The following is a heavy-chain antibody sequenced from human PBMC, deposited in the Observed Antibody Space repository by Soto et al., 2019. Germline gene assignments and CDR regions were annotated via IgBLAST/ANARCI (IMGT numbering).Heavy chain of an antibody. D-gene: IGHD3-22*01. Sequence: GGSLRLSCAASGFTFSSYWMSWVRQAPWKGLEWVANIKQDGSEEYYVDSVKGRFTISRDNAKNSLYLQMNSLRAEDTAVYYCARHRPAWFWDPWGQGTLVTISS. CDR2: IKQDGSEE. V-gene: IGHV3-7*03. CDR3: ARHRPAWFWDP. J-gene: IGHJ5*02. CDR1: GFTFSSYW.